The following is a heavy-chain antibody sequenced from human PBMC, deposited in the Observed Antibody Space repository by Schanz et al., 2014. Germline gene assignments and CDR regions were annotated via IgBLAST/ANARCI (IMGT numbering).Heavy chain of an antibody. CDR3: ARLSVAGRPHVNYWYFAL. CDR1: GYTTFTDYY. Sequence: QVQLVQSGAEVKKPGASVKVSCKASGYTTFTDYYIHWVRQAPGQGLEWMGWINPNSGDTNYAQKFQGWVTMTRDTSISTADMEVSRLKSDDTDVYYCARLSVAGRPHVNYWYFALWGRGTLVTVSS. V-gene: IGHV1-2*04. CDR2: INPNSGDT. D-gene: IGHD6-19*01. J-gene: IGHJ2*01.